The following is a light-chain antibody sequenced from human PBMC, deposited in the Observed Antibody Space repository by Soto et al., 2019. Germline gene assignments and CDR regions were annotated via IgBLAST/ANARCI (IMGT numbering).Light chain of an antibody. V-gene: IGKV1-33*01. Sequence: DIPMTQSPSSLSASVGDRVTITCLASHDIGNYLNWYQQKPGKAPNLLIYDASDLETGVPSRFSGGGSGTFFSFTINSLQPEDIATYYCQKHDGVPLFGPGTKVEIK. J-gene: IGKJ3*01. CDR3: QKHDGVPL. CDR2: DAS. CDR1: HDIGNY.